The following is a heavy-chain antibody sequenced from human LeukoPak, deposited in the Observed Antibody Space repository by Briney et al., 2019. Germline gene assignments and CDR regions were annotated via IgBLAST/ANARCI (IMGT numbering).Heavy chain of an antibody. CDR2: IYTSGST. J-gene: IGHJ4*02. D-gene: IGHD3-3*01. V-gene: IGHV4-61*02. Sequence: PSETLSLTCTVSGGSMSTSPYYWGWIRQPPGKGLEWIGRIYTSGSTNYNPSLKSRVTISVDTSKNQFSLKLSSVTAADTAVYYCASERGITIFGVVGYFDYWGQGTLVTVSS. CDR1: GGSMSTSPYY. CDR3: ASERGITIFGVVGYFDY.